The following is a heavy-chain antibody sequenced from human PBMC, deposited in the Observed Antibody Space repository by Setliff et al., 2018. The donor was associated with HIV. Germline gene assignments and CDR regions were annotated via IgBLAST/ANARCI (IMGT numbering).Heavy chain of an antibody. V-gene: IGHV3-23*01. CDR1: GFTFSSYA. Sequence: GGSLRLSCAASGFTFSSYAMSWVRQAPGKGLEWVSTITDSGGNTYYADSVKGRFTISRDNSKNMLYLQVNSLRAEDTAVYYCAKDISCTGGSCKFFDYWGQGTLVTVSS. D-gene: IGHD2-15*01. CDR2: ITDSGGNT. CDR3: AKDISCTGGSCKFFDY. J-gene: IGHJ4*02.